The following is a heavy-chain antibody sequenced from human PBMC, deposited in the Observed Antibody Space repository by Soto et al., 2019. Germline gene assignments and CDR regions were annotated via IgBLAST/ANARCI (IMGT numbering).Heavy chain of an antibody. CDR3: AKGEYSSSWYQYYYYYGMDV. V-gene: IGHV3-30*18. Sequence: QVQLVESVGGVVQPGRSLRLSCAASGFTFSSYGMHWVRQAPGKGLEWVAVISYDGSNKYYADSVKGRFTISRDNSKNTLYLQMNSLRAEDTAVYYCAKGEYSSSWYQYYYYYGMDVWGQGTTVTVSS. CDR1: GFTFSSYG. J-gene: IGHJ6*02. D-gene: IGHD6-13*01. CDR2: ISYDGSNK.